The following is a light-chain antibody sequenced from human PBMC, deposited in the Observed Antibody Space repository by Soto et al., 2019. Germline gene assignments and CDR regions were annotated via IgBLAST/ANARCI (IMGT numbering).Light chain of an antibody. CDR1: SSNIGSNT. Sequence: QAVVIQPPSASGTPGQRVTISCSGSSSNIGSNTVNWYQQLPGTAPKLLIYSNNQRPSGVPYRFSGSKSGTSASLAISGLQSEDEADYYCASWYDSLNGPVFGGGTKLTVL. V-gene: IGLV1-44*01. CDR3: ASWYDSLNGPV. J-gene: IGLJ2*01. CDR2: SNN.